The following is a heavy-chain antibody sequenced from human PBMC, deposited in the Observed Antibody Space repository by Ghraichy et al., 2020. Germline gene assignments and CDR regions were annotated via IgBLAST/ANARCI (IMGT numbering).Heavy chain of an antibody. CDR2: INHSGST. V-gene: IGHV4-34*01. CDR1: GGSFSGYY. CDR3: ARKGIQLWSRLAPQPYYFDY. J-gene: IGHJ4*02. D-gene: IGHD5-18*01. Sequence: SETLSLTCAVYGGSFSGYYWSWIRQPPGKGLEWIGEINHSGSTNYNPSLKSRVTISVDTSKNQFSLKLSSVTAADTAVYYCARKGIQLWSRLAPQPYYFDYWGQGTLVTVSS.